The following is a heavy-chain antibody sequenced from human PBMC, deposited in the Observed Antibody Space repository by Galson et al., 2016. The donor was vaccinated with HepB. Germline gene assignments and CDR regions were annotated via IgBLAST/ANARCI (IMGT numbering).Heavy chain of an antibody. D-gene: IGHD3-3*01. J-gene: IGHJ5*02. Sequence: SETLSLTCNVSGDSINENFWTWVRQPPGKGLQWMGYIHHSGSTNYDPSLMSRVTISIDASKQHFSLSLKSVTAADSATYYCARGRTMSGAVTPCDRWGQGTLVTVSS. CDR3: ARGRTMSGAVTPCDR. V-gene: IGHV4-59*01. CDR1: GDSINENF. CDR2: IHHSGST.